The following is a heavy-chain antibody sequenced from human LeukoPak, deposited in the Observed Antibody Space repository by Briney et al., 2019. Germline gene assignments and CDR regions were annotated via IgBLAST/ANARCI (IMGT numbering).Heavy chain of an antibody. CDR3: SRNGLVDFDY. CDR2: IRRRAYGGAA. Sequence: PGGSLRLSCTTSGFAFDDFAMSWVRQPAWKGLEWVGFIRRRAYGGAAEYAASVKGRFIISRDDSKGIAYLQMNSLKTEDTAVYYCSRNGLVDFDYWGQGSRVIVSP. J-gene: IGHJ4*02. V-gene: IGHV3-49*04. CDR1: GFAFDDFA.